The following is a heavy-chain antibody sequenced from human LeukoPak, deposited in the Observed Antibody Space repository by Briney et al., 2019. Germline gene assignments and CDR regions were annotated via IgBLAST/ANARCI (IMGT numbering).Heavy chain of an antibody. J-gene: IGHJ4*02. D-gene: IGHD2-8*02. Sequence: PGGSLRLSCAASGFTFSSYGMHWVRQAPGKGLEWGAVISYDGNNKYYADSVKGRFTISRDNSKNTLYLQMNSLRGDDTAVYYCARAGSYWALDYWGQGTLVTVSS. CDR3: ARAGSYWALDY. CDR1: GFTFSSYG. V-gene: IGHV3-30*19. CDR2: ISYDGNNK.